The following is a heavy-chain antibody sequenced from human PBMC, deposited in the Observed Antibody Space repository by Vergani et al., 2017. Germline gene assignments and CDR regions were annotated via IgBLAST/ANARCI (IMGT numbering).Heavy chain of an antibody. V-gene: IGHV4-34*01. CDR2: INHSGST. CDR1: GGSFSGYY. J-gene: IGHJ6*02. D-gene: IGHD3-10*01. CDR3: ARDWVGGSKRTEGRYYYYGMDV. Sequence: QVQLQESGPGLLKPSETLSLTCAVYGGSFSGYYWSWIRQPPGKGLEWIGEINHSGSTNYNPSLKSRVTISVDTSKNQFSLKLSSVTAADTAVYYCARDWVGGSKRTEGRYYYYGMDVWGQGTTVTVSS.